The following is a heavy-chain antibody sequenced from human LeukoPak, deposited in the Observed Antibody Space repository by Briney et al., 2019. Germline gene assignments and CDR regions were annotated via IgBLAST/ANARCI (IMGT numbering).Heavy chain of an antibody. CDR2: IWSTGEYI. J-gene: IGHJ4*02. V-gene: IGHV3-21*05. D-gene: IGHD6-13*01. CDR1: GDGFTRHT. Sequence: GGSLRLSCAGSGDGFTRHTMNWVRRSPGKGLEWISYIWSTGEYIYYADSVKGRFTISRDNARTSVYLQMNSLRVEDTAIYYCAREYDSRARFDSWGQGTLVTVSS. CDR3: AREYDSRARFDS.